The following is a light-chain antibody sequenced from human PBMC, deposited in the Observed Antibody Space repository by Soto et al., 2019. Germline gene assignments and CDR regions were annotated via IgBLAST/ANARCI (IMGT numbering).Light chain of an antibody. CDR3: AAWDNSLNGVV. V-gene: IGLV1-44*01. CDR2: TNN. CDR1: SSNIGSNT. J-gene: IGLJ2*01. Sequence: QLVLTQPPSASGTPGQRVTISCSGSSSNIGSNTVNWYRQLPGTAPKLLIYTNNQRPSGVPDRFSGSKSGTSASLAISGLQSDDEADYYCAAWDNSLNGVVFGGGTKVTVL.